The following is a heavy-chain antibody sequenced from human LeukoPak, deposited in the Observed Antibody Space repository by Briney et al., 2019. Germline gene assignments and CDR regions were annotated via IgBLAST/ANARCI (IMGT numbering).Heavy chain of an antibody. Sequence: ASVKVSCKASGYTFTGYYMHWVRQAPGQGLEWMGWINPNSGGTNYAQKFQGRVTMTRDMSTSTVYMELSSLRSEDTAVYYCARDNSGFDYWGQGTLVTVSS. CDR2: INPNSGGT. CDR3: ARDNSGFDY. J-gene: IGHJ4*02. D-gene: IGHD3-10*01. V-gene: IGHV1-2*02. CDR1: GYTFTGYY.